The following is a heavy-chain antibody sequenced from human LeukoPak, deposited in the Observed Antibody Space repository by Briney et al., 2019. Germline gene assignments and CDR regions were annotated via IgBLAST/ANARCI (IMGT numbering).Heavy chain of an antibody. V-gene: IGHV3-23*01. Sequence: PGGSLRLSCAASGFTFSSYAMSWVRQAPGKGLEWVSAISGSGSSTYYADSVKGRFTISRDNSKNTLYLQMSSLRAEDTAVYYCAKAAYSGSGVGFDYWGQGTLVTVSS. D-gene: IGHD1-26*01. J-gene: IGHJ4*01. CDR1: GFTFSSYA. CDR2: ISGSGSST. CDR3: AKAAYSGSGVGFDY.